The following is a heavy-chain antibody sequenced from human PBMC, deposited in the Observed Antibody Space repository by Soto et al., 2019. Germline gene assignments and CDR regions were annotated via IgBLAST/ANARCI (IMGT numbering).Heavy chain of an antibody. CDR3: ARSYGSGTPLPFFDF. CDR2: IDPRDSYT. Sequence: GESLKISCKGSGYSFNNYWINWVRQMPGKGLEWMGKIDPRDSYTNYSPSFQGQVTISVDKYINTAYLEWSRLEASDTAIFYCARSYGSGTPLPFFDFWGQGTLVTSPQ. J-gene: IGHJ4*02. V-gene: IGHV5-10-1*04. CDR1: GYSFNNYW. D-gene: IGHD3-10*01.